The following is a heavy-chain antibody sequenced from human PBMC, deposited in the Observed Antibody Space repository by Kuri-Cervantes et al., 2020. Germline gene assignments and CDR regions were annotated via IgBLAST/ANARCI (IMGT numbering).Heavy chain of an antibody. Sequence: GESLKISCAASGFTFSSYWMSWVRQAPGKGLEWVANIKQDGSEKYYVDPVKGRFTISRDNAKNSLYLQMNSLRAEDTALYYCAKDTGWGLGETNYFDYWGQGTLVTVSS. CDR3: AKDTGWGLGETNYFDY. J-gene: IGHJ4*02. V-gene: IGHV3-7*03. CDR1: GFTFSSYW. CDR2: IKQDGSEK. D-gene: IGHD3-16*01.